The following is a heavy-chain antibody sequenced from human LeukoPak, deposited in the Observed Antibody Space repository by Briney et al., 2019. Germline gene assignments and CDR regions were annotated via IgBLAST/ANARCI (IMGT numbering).Heavy chain of an antibody. J-gene: IGHJ4*02. V-gene: IGHV3-9*01. CDR2: ISWNSGSI. Sequence: GGSLRLSCAASGFTFSSYSMNWVRQAPGKGLEWVSSISWNSGSINYADSVKGRFTISRDNAKNSLYLQMNSLRAEDTALYYCVKGSGSRYVDYWGQGTLVTVSS. CDR1: GFTFSSYS. CDR3: VKGSGSRYVDY. D-gene: IGHD3-10*01.